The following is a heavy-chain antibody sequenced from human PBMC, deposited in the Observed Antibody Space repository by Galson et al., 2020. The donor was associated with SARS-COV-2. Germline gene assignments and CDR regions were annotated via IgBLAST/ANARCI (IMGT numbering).Heavy chain of an antibody. D-gene: IGHD4-17*01. J-gene: IGHJ6*02. Sequence: QAGGSLRLSCAATGFILSSYGMHWVRQAPGKGLEWVAFISNDERERHTAASVKGRFSISRDISNNTLYLQMDGLRPDDTAVYYCAKDKETYGDYGMDVWGQGTTVIVSS. CDR3: AKDKETYGDYGMDV. V-gene: IGHV3-30*02. CDR2: ISNDERER. CDR1: GFILSSYG.